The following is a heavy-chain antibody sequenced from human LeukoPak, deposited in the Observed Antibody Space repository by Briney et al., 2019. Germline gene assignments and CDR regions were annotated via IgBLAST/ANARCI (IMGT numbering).Heavy chain of an antibody. CDR2: INYSGIT. V-gene: IGHV4-39*07. CDR1: GGSIISNDYY. Sequence: SETLSLTCTVSGGSIISNDYYWTWIRQPPGKGLEWIGEINYSGITNYNPSLKSRITISIDTSKNQFSLKLNSVTAADTAVYYCARVREAEYYDSTSSDYWGQGTLVTVSS. J-gene: IGHJ4*02. CDR3: ARVREAEYYDSTSSDY. D-gene: IGHD3-22*01.